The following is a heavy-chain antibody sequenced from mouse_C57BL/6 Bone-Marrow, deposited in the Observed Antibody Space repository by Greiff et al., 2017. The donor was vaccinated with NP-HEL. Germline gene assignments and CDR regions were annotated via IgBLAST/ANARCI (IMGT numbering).Heavy chain of an antibody. CDR2: INPSSGYT. CDR3: ASYGNYKNFDV. J-gene: IGHJ1*03. Sequence: VQLQHSGAELARPGASVKMSCKASGYTFTSYTMHWVKQRPGQGLEWIGYINPSSGYTKYNQKFKDKATLTADKSSSTAYMQLSSLTSEDSAVYYCASYGNYKNFDVWGTGTTVTVSS. V-gene: IGHV1-4*01. D-gene: IGHD2-1*01. CDR1: GYTFTSYT.